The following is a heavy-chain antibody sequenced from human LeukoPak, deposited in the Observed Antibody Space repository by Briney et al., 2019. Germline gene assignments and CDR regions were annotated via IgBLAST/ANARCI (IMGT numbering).Heavy chain of an antibody. V-gene: IGHV3-13*01. CDR2: IDTAGGT. D-gene: IGHD6-19*01. CDR3: ARAVAGTRWLDP. J-gene: IGHJ5*02. CDR1: GLTFSIYD. Sequence: GGSLRLSCAASGLTFSIYDMHWVRQVTGKGLEWVSGIDTAGGTYYPDSVKGRFTMSRENAKNSLHLQMNSLRAGDTAVYYCARAVAGTRWLDPWGQGTLVTVSS.